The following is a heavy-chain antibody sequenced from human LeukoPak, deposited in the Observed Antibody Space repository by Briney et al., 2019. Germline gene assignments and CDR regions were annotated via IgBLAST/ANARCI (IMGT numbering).Heavy chain of an antibody. CDR3: ARVYYYDSSGYYYVRFTGSYYFDY. Sequence: SETLSLTCAVYGGSFSGYYWSWIRQPPGKGLEWIGEINHSGSTNYNPSLKSRVTISVDTSKNQFSLKLSSVTAADTAVYYCARVYYYDSSGYYYVRFTGSYYFDYWGQGTLITVSS. D-gene: IGHD3-22*01. CDR1: GGSFSGYY. J-gene: IGHJ4*02. V-gene: IGHV4-34*01. CDR2: INHSGST.